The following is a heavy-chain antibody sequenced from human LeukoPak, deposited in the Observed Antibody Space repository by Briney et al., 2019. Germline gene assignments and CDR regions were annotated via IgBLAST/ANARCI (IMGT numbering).Heavy chain of an antibody. CDR1: GFTFSAYA. CDR3: VREGYYHSGSLPTFYFDY. D-gene: IGHD3-10*01. J-gene: IGHJ4*02. V-gene: IGHV3-30-3*01. CDR2: ISYDVGVK. Sequence: PGGSLRLSCAASGFTFSAYAMHWVRQAPGKGLEWVAVISYDVGVKYHADSVKGRFTISRDSSSKTVYLQMNSLRTEDTAVYYCVREGYYHSGSLPTFYFDYWGQGTLVTVSS.